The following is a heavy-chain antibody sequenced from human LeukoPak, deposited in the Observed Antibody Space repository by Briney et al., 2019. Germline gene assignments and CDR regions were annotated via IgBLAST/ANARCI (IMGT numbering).Heavy chain of an antibody. J-gene: IGHJ6*02. V-gene: IGHV1-18*01. CDR1: GYTFTNYD. D-gene: IGHD3-10*01. CDR3: ARVSSGSGTYRMDV. CDR2: ISGYSSNT. Sequence: ASVKVSLKCSGYTFTNYDITWVRQPPGQGREWMGWISGYSSNTNYAQNLQGRVTMNTDTSTRTAYMELRSLRSDDTAVYYCARVSSGSGTYRMDVWGQGTTVTVSS.